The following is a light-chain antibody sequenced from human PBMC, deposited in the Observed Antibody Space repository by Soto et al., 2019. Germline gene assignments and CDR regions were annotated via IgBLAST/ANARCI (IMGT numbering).Light chain of an antibody. CDR2: GAS. CDR1: QIILSN. Sequence: IGLTQSPGTLSLSPGEISTLSCRASQIILSNLAWYQQKPGQAPRLLIYGASTRATGIPARFSGSGSGTEFTLTISSLQSEDFAVYYCQQYGSSPRTFGQGTKVDIK. J-gene: IGKJ1*01. CDR3: QQYGSSPRT. V-gene: IGKV3-15*01.